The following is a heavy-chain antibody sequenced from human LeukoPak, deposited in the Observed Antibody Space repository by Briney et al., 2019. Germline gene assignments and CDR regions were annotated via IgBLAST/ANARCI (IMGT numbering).Heavy chain of an antibody. Sequence: GGSLRLSCAASGFTFSSYWISWVRQAPGEGLEWVANINQDGSVKYYVDSVKGRFTISRDNAKNSLYMQMNSLRDEDTAVYYCARDPRRRDGYNYYFNGMDVWGQGTTVTVSS. CDR3: ARDPRRRDGYNYYFNGMDV. V-gene: IGHV3-7*04. D-gene: IGHD5-24*01. CDR1: GFTFSSYW. CDR2: INQDGSVK. J-gene: IGHJ6*02.